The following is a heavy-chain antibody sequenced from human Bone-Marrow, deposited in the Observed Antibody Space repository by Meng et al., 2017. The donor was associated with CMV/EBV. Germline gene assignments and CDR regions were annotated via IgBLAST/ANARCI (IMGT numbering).Heavy chain of an antibody. CDR3: ASYDYGGNRMCDY. D-gene: IGHD4-23*01. J-gene: IGHJ4*02. CDR1: GFTFSSYS. V-gene: IGHV3-48*04. Sequence: GGSLRLSCAASGFTFSSYSMNWVRQAPGKGLEWVSYISSSSSTIFYADSVKGRFTISRDNAKNSLYLQMNSLRAEDTAVYYCASYDYGGNRMCDYWGQGTLVTVSS. CDR2: ISSSSSTI.